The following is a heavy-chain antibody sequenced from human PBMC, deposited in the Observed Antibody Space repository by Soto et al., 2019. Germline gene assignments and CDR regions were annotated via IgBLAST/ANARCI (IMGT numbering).Heavy chain of an antibody. CDR1: GDIFDSLT. Sequence: QVQLVQSGAEMKKPGSSVKVSCQASGDIFDSLTINWVRQAPGQGLEWMGRIIPVLGMANYAQKFQGRVTIIADKSTSTVYMELSSLTSEDTAVYYCARELGGYDYFYYYYYMDVWGEGTTVTVS. CDR3: ARELGGYDYFYYYYYMDV. CDR2: IIPVLGMA. V-gene: IGHV1-69*08. D-gene: IGHD5-12*01. J-gene: IGHJ6*03.